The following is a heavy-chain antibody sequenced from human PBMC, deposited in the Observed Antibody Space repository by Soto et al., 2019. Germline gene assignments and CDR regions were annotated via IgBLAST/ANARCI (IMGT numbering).Heavy chain of an antibody. CDR3: ARDFYPLAYYFDS. V-gene: IGHV1-18*01. Sequence: GASVKVSCKASGYTFTNHGISWVRQAPGQGLEWLGWISGYNGNTKYAQSLQGRVTMTADTSTSTAYMELRSLKSDDTAVYYCARDFYPLAYYFDSGGQGPLVTVSS. J-gene: IGHJ4*02. CDR1: GYTFTNHG. CDR2: ISGYNGNT.